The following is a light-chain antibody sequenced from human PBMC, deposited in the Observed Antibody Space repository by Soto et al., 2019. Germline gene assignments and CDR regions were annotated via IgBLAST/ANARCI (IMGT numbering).Light chain of an antibody. CDR2: WAS. Sequence: DIVMTQSPDSLAVSLGERATINCKSSQSILYSSNNRNYLSWYQQKPGQPHKLLINWASTRESGVSDLFSGSGSGTDFTLTISSLQAEDVAVYYCQQYYSAPLTFGGGTKVEIK. J-gene: IGKJ4*01. CDR1: QSILYSSNNRNY. V-gene: IGKV4-1*01. CDR3: QQYYSAPLT.